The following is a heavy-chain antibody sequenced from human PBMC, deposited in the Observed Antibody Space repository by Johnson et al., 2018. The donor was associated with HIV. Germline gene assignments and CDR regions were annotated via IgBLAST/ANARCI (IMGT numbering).Heavy chain of an antibody. V-gene: IGHV3-20*04. CDR1: GFTFDYYA. CDR2: INWNGVRT. CDR3: ARGGLGYQNIHDPFDI. D-gene: IGHD3-16*02. Sequence: VRLGESGGGLVQPGGSLRLSCVASGFTFDYYAIHWVRQAPGNWLAWVSGINWNGVRTGYLDSMKGRCTISRDHAKNSLYLQMNSLRAEDTALYYCARGGLGYQNIHDPFDIWGQGTMVTVSS. J-gene: IGHJ3*02.